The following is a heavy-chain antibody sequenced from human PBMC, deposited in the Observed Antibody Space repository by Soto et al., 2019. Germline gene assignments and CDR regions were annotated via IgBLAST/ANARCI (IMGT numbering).Heavy chain of an antibody. D-gene: IGHD3-9*01. CDR1: GGSISSYY. J-gene: IGHJ4*02. Sequence: QVQLQESGPGLVKPSETLSLTCTVSGGSISSYYWSWIRQPPGKGLEWIGYIYYSGSTNYNHSLKSRVTISVDTSKNQFSLKLSSVTAADTAVYYCARHANFDWLLPYYFDYWGQGTLVTVSS. CDR2: IYYSGST. CDR3: ARHANFDWLLPYYFDY. V-gene: IGHV4-59*08.